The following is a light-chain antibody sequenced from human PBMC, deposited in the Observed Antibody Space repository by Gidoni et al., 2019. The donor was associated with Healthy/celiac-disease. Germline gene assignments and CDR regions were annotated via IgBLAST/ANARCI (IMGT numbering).Light chain of an antibody. CDR3: QSYDSSLSGGGYV. CDR1: SSNTGAGYD. V-gene: IGLV1-40*01. CDR2: GNS. Sequence: QSVLTQPPSVSRAPGQMVTISCTGSSSNTGAGYDVHWYQQLPGTAPKLLIYGNSNRPSGVPDRFSGSKSGTSASLAITGLQAEDEADYYCQSYDSSLSGGGYVFGTGTKVTVL. J-gene: IGLJ1*01.